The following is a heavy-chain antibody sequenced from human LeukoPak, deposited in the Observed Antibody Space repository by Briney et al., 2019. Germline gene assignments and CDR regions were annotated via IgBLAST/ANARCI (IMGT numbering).Heavy chain of an antibody. J-gene: IGHJ1*01. CDR1: GDSISRSDSY. CDR3: ARRRYYDGSGYLD. D-gene: IGHD3-22*01. Sequence: SETLSLTCSVSGDSISRSDSYWDWIRQPPGKGLEWIGTIDYSGRTYYSPSLKSRVTMSVDTSNNQSSLNLRSVPAADTAVYYCARRRYYDGSGYLDWGQGTLLSVSS. CDR2: IDYSGRT. V-gene: IGHV4-39*01.